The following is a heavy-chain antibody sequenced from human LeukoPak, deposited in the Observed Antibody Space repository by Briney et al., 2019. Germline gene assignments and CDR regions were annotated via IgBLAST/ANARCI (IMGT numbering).Heavy chain of an antibody. Sequence: SVKVSCKASGYTFTSYGISWVRQAPGQGLEWMGGIIPIFGTANYAQKFQGRVTITADESTSTAYMELSSLRSEDTAVYYCASLRSGTYYYGMDVWGQGTTVTVSS. CDR3: ASLRSGTYYYGMDV. D-gene: IGHD1-1*01. J-gene: IGHJ6*02. V-gene: IGHV1-69*13. CDR1: GYTFTSYG. CDR2: IIPIFGTA.